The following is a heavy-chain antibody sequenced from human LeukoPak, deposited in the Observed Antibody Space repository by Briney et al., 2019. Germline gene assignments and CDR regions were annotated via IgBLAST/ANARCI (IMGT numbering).Heavy chain of an antibody. CDR2: VSWNRGSI. CDR3: AKGWGGTAMVQWVAFDI. V-gene: IGHV3-9*01. D-gene: IGHD5-18*01. J-gene: IGHJ3*02. CDR1: GFTFDDYA. Sequence: GRSLRLSCAASGFTFDDYAMHWVRQAPGKGLEWVSGVSWNRGSIGYADSVKGRFTISRDNAKNSLYLQMNSLRAEDTALYYCAKGWGGTAMVQWVAFDIWGQGTMVTVSS.